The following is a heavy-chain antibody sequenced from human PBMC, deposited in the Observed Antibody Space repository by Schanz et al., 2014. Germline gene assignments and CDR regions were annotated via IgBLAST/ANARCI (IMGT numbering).Heavy chain of an antibody. Sequence: EVQLVESGGGLVQPGGSLRLSCAASGFSFSTYWMSWVRQAPGKGLEWVSAISGSGGSTYYADSVKGRFTISRDNSKNTLYLQMNSLRAEDTALYYCARDRRNADLDYWGQGTLVTVSS. CDR1: GFSFSTYW. D-gene: IGHD1-1*01. CDR2: ISGSGGST. J-gene: IGHJ4*02. CDR3: ARDRRNADLDY. V-gene: IGHV3-23*04.